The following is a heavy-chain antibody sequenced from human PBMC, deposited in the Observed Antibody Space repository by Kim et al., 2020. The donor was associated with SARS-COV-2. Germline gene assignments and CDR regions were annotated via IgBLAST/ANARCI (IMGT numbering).Heavy chain of an antibody. CDR2: IIPIFGTA. CDR1: GGTFSSYA. J-gene: IGHJ4*02. D-gene: IGHD1-26*01. CDR3: ARLPGGVVEGAPKPVDY. Sequence: SVKVSCKASGGTFSSYAISWVRQAPGQGLEWMGGIIPIFGTANYAQKFQGRVTITADESTSTAYMELSSLRSEDKAVYYCARLPGGVVEGAPKPVDYWGQGTLVTVSS. V-gene: IGHV1-69*13.